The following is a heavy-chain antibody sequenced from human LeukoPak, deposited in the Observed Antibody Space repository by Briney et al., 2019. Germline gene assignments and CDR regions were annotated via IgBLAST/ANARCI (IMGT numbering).Heavy chain of an antibody. D-gene: IGHD6-13*01. J-gene: IGHJ5*02. CDR1: GGSISSYY. CDR3: ARHQAYSSPFDP. V-gene: IGHV4-4*07. CDR2: IYTSGST. Sequence: SETLSLTCTVSGGSISSYYWSWIRQPAGKGLEWIGRIYTSGSTNYNPSLKSRVTISLDTSKNQFSLKLSSVTAADTAVYYCARHQAYSSPFDPWGQGTLVTVSS.